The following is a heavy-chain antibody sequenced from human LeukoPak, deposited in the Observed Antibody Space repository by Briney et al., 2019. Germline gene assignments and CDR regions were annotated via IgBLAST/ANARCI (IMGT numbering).Heavy chain of an antibody. J-gene: IGHJ6*03. Sequence: PGGSLRLSCAASGFTFSSYAMSWVRQAPGKGLEWVSAISGSGGSTYYADFVKGRFTISRDNSKNTLYLQMNSLRAEDTAVYYCAKAEYDFWSGYYYYYYYYMDVWGKGTTVTVSS. CDR3: AKAEYDFWSGYYYYYYYYMDV. V-gene: IGHV3-23*01. D-gene: IGHD3-3*01. CDR1: GFTFSSYA. CDR2: ISGSGGST.